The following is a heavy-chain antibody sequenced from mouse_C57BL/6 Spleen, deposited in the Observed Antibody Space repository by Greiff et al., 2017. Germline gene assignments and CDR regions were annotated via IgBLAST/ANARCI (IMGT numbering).Heavy chain of an antibody. J-gene: IGHJ2*01. CDR1: GYTFTSYW. Sequence: VQLQQPGAELVRPGSSVKLSCKASGYTFTSYWMHWVKQRPIQGLEWIGNIDPSDSETHYNQKFKDKATLTVDKSSSTAYMQLSSLTSEDSAVYYCARSPLYGSDYYFDYWGQGTTLTVSS. D-gene: IGHD1-1*01. CDR2: IDPSDSET. V-gene: IGHV1-52*01. CDR3: ARSPLYGSDYYFDY.